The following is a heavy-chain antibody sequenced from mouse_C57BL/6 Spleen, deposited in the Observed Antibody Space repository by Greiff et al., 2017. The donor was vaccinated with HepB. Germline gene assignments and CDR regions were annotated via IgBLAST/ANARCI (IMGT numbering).Heavy chain of an antibody. Sequence: VKLVESGAELMKPGASVKLSCKATGYTFTGYWIEWVKQRPGHGLEWIGAILPGSGSTNYNEKFKGKATFTAATSSNKAYMQLSSLTTEDPTIYDCAREESSMVSYYAMDYWGKGPSVTVSS. CDR3: AREESSMVSYYAMDY. J-gene: IGHJ4*01. D-gene: IGHD2-2*01. CDR2: ILPGSGST. V-gene: IGHV1-9*01. CDR1: GYTFTGYW.